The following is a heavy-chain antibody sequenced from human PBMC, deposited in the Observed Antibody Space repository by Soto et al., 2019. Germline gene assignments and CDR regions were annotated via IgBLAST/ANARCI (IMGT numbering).Heavy chain of an antibody. CDR2: ISGSGGST. D-gene: IGHD4-17*01. CDR1: GFTFSSYA. V-gene: IGHV3-23*01. Sequence: GGSLRLSCAASGFTFSSYAMSWVRQAPGKGLEWVSAISGSGGSTYYADSVKGRFTISRDNSKNTLYLQMNSLRAEDTAVYYCARDDYGDSGGVSFDYWGQGTLVTVSS. CDR3: ARDDYGDSGGVSFDY. J-gene: IGHJ4*02.